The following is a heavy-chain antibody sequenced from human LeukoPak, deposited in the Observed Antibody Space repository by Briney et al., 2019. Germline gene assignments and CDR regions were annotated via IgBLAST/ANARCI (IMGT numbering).Heavy chain of an antibody. CDR2: IYYSGST. D-gene: IGHD3-9*01. CDR1: GGSISSYY. CDR3: ARAKGYDILTGSYYYYMDV. J-gene: IGHJ6*03. Sequence: PSETLSLTCTVSGGSISSYYWSWIRQPPGKGREWIGYIYYSGSTNYNPSLKSRVTISVDTSKNQFSLKLSSVTAADTAVYYCARAKGYDILTGSYYYYMDVWGKGTTVTVSS. V-gene: IGHV4-59*01.